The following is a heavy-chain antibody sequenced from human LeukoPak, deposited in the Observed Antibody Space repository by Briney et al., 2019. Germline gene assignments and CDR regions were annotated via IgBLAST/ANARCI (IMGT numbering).Heavy chain of an antibody. V-gene: IGHV4-59*11. CDR3: AKIEVGRFDP. CDR2: IYDRGST. D-gene: IGHD1-26*01. Sequence: SETLSLTCTVTGASISSHYWCWIRQTPGTGLEWIGDIYDRGSTAYNPSLKSRVSISVDTSRNQFSLNLRSVTAADTAVYYCAKIEVGRFDPWGQGTLVTVSS. J-gene: IGHJ5*02. CDR1: GASISSHY.